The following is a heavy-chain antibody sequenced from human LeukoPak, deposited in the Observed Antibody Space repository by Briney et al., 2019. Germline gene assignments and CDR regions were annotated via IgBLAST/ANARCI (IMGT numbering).Heavy chain of an antibody. CDR3: ATSRRITIFGVETYNWFDP. J-gene: IGHJ5*02. CDR1: GGTFSSYA. V-gene: IGHV1-69*05. D-gene: IGHD3-3*01. CDR2: IIPIFGTA. Sequence: SVKVSCKASGGTFSSYAISWVRQAPGQGLEWMGGIIPIFGTANYAQKFQGRVTITTDESTSTAYMELSSLRSEDTAVYYCATSRRITIFGVETYNWFDPWGQGTLVTVSS.